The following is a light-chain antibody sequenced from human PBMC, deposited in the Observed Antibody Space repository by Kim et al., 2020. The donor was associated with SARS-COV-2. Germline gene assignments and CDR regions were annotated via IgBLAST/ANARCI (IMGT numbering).Light chain of an antibody. CDR3: QQYHTAWT. J-gene: IGKJ1*01. CDR1: QTINSW. Sequence: SAAVGDRVTITCRASQTINSWLAWYQQKPGKAPKLLIYKASSLQSGVPSRFSGSGSGTEFTLTISCLQPDDFATYYCQQYHTAWTFGQGTKVDIK. V-gene: IGKV1-5*03. CDR2: KAS.